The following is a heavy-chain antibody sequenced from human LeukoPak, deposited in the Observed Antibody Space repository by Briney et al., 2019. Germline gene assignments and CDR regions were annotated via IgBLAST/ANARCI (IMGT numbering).Heavy chain of an antibody. J-gene: IGHJ4*02. CDR2: INPSGGST. CDR3: ARGPYYYDSSGFRFDY. CDR1: GYTFTSYY. Sequence: ASVKVSCKASGYTFTSYYMHWVRQAPGQGLEWMGIINPSGGSTSYAQKFQGRVTMTRDMSTSTVYMELSSLRSEDTAVYYCARGPYYYDSSGFRFDYWGQGTLVTVSS. D-gene: IGHD3-22*01. V-gene: IGHV1-46*01.